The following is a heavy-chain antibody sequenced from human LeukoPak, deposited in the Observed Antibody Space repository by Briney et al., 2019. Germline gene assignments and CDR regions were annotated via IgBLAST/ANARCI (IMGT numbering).Heavy chain of an antibody. CDR1: GGSFSGYY. Sequence: SETLSLTCAVYGGSFSGYYWSWIRHPPGKGLEWIGKINHSGSTNYNPSLKSRVTISVDTSKNQFSLKLSSVTAADTAVYYCARGITIFGVVILDYWGQGTLVTVSS. CDR3: ARGITIFGVVILDY. CDR2: INHSGST. J-gene: IGHJ4*02. V-gene: IGHV4-34*01. D-gene: IGHD3-3*01.